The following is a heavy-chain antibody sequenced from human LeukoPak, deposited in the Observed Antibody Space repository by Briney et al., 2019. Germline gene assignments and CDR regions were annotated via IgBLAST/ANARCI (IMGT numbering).Heavy chain of an antibody. Sequence: GGSLRLSCAASGFTFSSYWMSWVRQAPGKGLEWVANIQQDGGEKYYVDSVKGRFTISRDNTKNSLYLQMNSLRAEDTAVYYCAKATGYLLWGQGTLVIVSS. CDR2: IQQDGGEK. V-gene: IGHV3-7*03. CDR3: AKATGYLL. J-gene: IGHJ4*02. CDR1: GFTFSSYW. D-gene: IGHD1-14*01.